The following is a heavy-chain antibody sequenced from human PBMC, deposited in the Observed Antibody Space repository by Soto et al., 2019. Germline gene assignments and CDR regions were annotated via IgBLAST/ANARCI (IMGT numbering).Heavy chain of an antibody. J-gene: IGHJ6*02. Sequence: PGGSLRLSCAASGFTFSSYGMHWVRQAPGKGLEWVAVISYDGSNKYYADSVKGRFTISRDNSKNTLYLQMNSLRAEDTAVYYCAKDRLASGYDFAYYYGMDVWGQGTTVTVSS. CDR2: ISYDGSNK. CDR3: AKDRLASGYDFAYYYGMDV. V-gene: IGHV3-30*18. D-gene: IGHD5-12*01. CDR1: GFTFSSYG.